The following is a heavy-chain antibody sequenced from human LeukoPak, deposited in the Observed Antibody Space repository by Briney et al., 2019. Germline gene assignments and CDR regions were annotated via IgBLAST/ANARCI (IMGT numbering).Heavy chain of an antibody. CDR3: ARVKWRGYCSSTSCSNARNYYYYGMDV. D-gene: IGHD2-2*01. J-gene: IGHJ6*02. CDR1: GYTFTGYY. CDR2: INPNSGGT. V-gene: IGHV1-2*02. Sequence: GASVKVSCKASGYTFTGYYMHWVRQAPGQGLEWMGWINPNSGGTNYAQKFQGRVTMTRDTSISTAYMELSRLRSDDTAVYYCARVKWRGYCSSTSCSNARNYYYYGMDVWGQGTTVTVSS.